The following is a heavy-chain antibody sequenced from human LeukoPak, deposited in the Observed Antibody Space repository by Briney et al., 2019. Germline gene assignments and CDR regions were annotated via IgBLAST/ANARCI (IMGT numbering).Heavy chain of an antibody. CDR2: IHKDGSST. V-gene: IGHV3-74*01. CDR1: GFTFSSKW. D-gene: IGHD3-10*01. J-gene: IGHJ4*02. CDR3: ARETYGSGNYYSDY. Sequence: GGSLRLSCAASGFTFSSKWMQWVRQAPGKGLGWVWRIHKDGSSTIYADSVKGRFTISRDNAKNTLYLQMNSLRAEDTAMYYCARETYGSGNYYSDYWGQGTLVTVSS.